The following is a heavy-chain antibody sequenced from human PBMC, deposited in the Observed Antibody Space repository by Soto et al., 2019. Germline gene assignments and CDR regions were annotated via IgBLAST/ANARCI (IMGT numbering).Heavy chain of an antibody. J-gene: IGHJ5*02. Sequence: EVQLVESGGGLVQPGGSLRLSCAASGFTFSSYSMNWVRQAPGKGLEWVSYISSSSSTIYYADSVKGRFTISRDNAKKSLYLQMNSLRDEDTAVYYCARDPSKYCSSTSCSWWFDPWGQGTLVTVSS. D-gene: IGHD2-2*01. V-gene: IGHV3-48*02. CDR1: GFTFSSYS. CDR2: ISSSSSTI. CDR3: ARDPSKYCSSTSCSWWFDP.